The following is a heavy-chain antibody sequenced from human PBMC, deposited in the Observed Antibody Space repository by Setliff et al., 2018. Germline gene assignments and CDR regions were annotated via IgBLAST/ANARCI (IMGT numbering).Heavy chain of an antibody. Sequence: PSETLSLTCTVSGGSISSGTYYWSWIRQPAGKGLEWIGFIFYSGYTHYNPSLKSRDTMSVDVSRDQFSLELSSVTAADTAVYFCARGSGRGYSYGLFDYWGQGSLVTVSS. V-gene: IGHV4-61*10. CDR1: GGSISSGTYY. J-gene: IGHJ4*02. CDR3: ARGSGRGYSYGLFDY. D-gene: IGHD5-18*01. CDR2: IFYSGYT.